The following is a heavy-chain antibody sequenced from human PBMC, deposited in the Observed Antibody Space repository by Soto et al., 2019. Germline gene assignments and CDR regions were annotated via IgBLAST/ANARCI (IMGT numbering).Heavy chain of an antibody. V-gene: IGHV4-34*01. Sequence: SDTLSLTWAVYGESFSGYYWTWIRQPPGTGLEWIGEINHSGSTNYNPSLKSRVTISVDTSKNQFSLKLSSVTAADTAVYYCARVVGSSGDYFDYWGQGTLVTVSS. D-gene: IGHD3-10*01. J-gene: IGHJ4*02. CDR3: ARVVGSSGDYFDY. CDR2: INHSGST. CDR1: GESFSGYY.